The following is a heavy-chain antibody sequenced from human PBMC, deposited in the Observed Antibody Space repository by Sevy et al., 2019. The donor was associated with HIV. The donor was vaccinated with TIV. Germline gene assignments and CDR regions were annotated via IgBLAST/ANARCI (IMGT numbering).Heavy chain of an antibody. CDR3: TSATNPYYDFWSGHYYYYGMDV. CDR2: IRSKANSYAT. J-gene: IGHJ6*02. V-gene: IGHV3-73*01. D-gene: IGHD3-3*01. CDR1: GFTFSGSA. Sequence: GGSLRLSCAASGFTFSGSAMHWVRQASGKGLEWVGRIRSKANSYATAYAASVKGRFTISRDDSKHTAFLQMNSLKTEDTAVYYCTSATNPYYDFWSGHYYYYGMDVWGQGTTVTVSS.